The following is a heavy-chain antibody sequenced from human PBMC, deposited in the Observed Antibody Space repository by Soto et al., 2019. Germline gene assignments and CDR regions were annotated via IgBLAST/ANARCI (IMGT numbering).Heavy chain of an antibody. V-gene: IGHV3-23*01. CDR1: GFTFSSYA. D-gene: IGHD6-13*01. J-gene: IGHJ3*02. CDR3: AKDFSRYSSSWHDAFDI. Sequence: EVQLLESGGGLVQPGGSLRLSCAASGFTFSSYAMSWVRQAPGKGLEWVSAISGSGGSTYYADSVKGRFTISRDNSKNTLYLQLNSLRAEDTAVYYDAKDFSRYSSSWHDAFDIWGQGTMVTVSS. CDR2: ISGSGGST.